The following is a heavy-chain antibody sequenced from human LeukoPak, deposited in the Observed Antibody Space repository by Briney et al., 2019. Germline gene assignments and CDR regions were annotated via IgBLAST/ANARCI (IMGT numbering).Heavy chain of an antibody. Sequence: GESPKISLNASGYHFPSYWNGWVRRLPVKGLACMGMFFPGDSDTRKSPSFQGQVTLSADNSITTAYLQWSSLKASDTAMYYCARGPRGGNWNEALDYWGQGTLVTVSS. D-gene: IGHD1-1*01. CDR2: FFPGDSDT. V-gene: IGHV5-51*01. CDR1: GYHFPSYW. J-gene: IGHJ4*02. CDR3: ARGPRGGNWNEALDY.